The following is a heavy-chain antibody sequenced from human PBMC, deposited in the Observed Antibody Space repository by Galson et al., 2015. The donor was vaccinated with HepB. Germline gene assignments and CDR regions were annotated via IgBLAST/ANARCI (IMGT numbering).Heavy chain of an antibody. CDR2: INPSGGIA. J-gene: IGHJ6*02. Sequence: SVKVSCKASGYTFTSYYMHWVRQAPGQGLEWMGIINPSGGIANYAQKFQGRVTITADKSTSTAYMELSSLRSEDTAVYYCARDVDVWGQGTTVTVSS. CDR3: ARDVDV. CDR1: GYTFTSYY. V-gene: IGHV1-46*01.